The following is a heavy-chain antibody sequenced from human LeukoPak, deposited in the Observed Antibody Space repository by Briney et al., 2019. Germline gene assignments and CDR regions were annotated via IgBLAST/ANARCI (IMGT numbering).Heavy chain of an antibody. J-gene: IGHJ4*02. CDR1: GGTFGSYA. CDR2: MNPNSGNT. CDR3: ARGWPPTVSAD. Sequence: ASVKVSCKASGGTFGSYAISWVRQATGQGLEWMGWMNPNSGNTGYAQKFQGRVTMTRNTSISTAYMELSSLRSEDTAVYYCARGWPPTVSADWGQGTLVTVSS. V-gene: IGHV1-8*02. D-gene: IGHD4-11*01.